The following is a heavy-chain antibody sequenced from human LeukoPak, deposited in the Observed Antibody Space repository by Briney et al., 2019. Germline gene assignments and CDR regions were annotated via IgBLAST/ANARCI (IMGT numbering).Heavy chain of an antibody. D-gene: IGHD4-11*01. J-gene: IGHJ5*02. V-gene: IGHV3-48*03. Sequence: PGGSLRLSCAASGFTFSSYEMNWVRQATGKGLEWVSYSSSSGSTIYYADSVQGRFTISRDNAQNSLYLQMNSLRAEDTAVYFCARRGTDYCTPSSCHPNWFAPWGQGTQVTVSS. CDR2: SSSSGSTI. CDR3: ARRGTDYCTPSSCHPNWFAP. CDR1: GFTFSSYE.